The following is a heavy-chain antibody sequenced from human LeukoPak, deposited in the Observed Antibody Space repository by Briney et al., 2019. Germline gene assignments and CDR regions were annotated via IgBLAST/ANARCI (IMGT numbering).Heavy chain of an antibody. CDR1: GEPFSGYY. Sequence: SETLSLTCAVSGEPFSGYYWGWIRQPPGKGLELIGEINRHGNTDYNPSLKSRVSMSIDTSKNQFSLKLISVTAADTAVYYCATLTTVVTAYYFDYWGQGTLVTVSS. D-gene: IGHD4-23*01. CDR3: ATLTTVVTAYYFDY. V-gene: IGHV4-34*01. J-gene: IGHJ4*02. CDR2: INRHGNT.